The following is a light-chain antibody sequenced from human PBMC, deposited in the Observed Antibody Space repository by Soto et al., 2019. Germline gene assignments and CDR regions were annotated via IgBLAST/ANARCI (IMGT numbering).Light chain of an antibody. V-gene: IGKV1-9*01. J-gene: IGKJ1*01. CDR3: QQYNSLSRT. CDR1: QGISSY. CDR2: AAS. Sequence: IQLTQSPSSLSASVGDRVTITCRASQGISSYLAWYQQKPGKAPKLLIYAASTLQSGVPSRFSGSGSGTDFTLTISSLQPDDFATYYCQQYNSLSRTFGQGT.